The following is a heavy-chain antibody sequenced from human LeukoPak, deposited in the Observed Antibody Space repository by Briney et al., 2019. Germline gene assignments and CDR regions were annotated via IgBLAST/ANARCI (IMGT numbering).Heavy chain of an antibody. CDR3: AKGLEGVLRYFDWLFGPEDY. CDR1: GFTFSSYA. Sequence: GGSPRLSCAASGFTFSSYAMSWVRQAPGKGLEWVLAISGSGGSTYYADSVKGRFTISRDNSKNTLYLQMNSLRAEDTAVYYCAKGLEGVLRYFDWLFGPEDYWGQGTLVTVSS. V-gene: IGHV3-23*01. J-gene: IGHJ4*02. D-gene: IGHD3-9*01. CDR2: ISGSGGST.